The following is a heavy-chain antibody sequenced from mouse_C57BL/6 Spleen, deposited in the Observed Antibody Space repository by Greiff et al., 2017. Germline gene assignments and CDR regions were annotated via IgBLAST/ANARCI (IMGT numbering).Heavy chain of an antibody. J-gene: IGHJ3*01. D-gene: IGHD2-3*01. Sequence: QVQLQQPGTELVKPGASVKLSCKASGYTFTSYWMHWVKQRPGQGLEWIGNINPSNGGTNYNEKFKSKATLTVDKSSSTAYIQLSSLTSEDSAVYYCAREGLLHPGWAYWGQGTLVTVSA. V-gene: IGHV1-53*01. CDR1: GYTFTSYW. CDR3: AREGLLHPGWAY. CDR2: INPSNGGT.